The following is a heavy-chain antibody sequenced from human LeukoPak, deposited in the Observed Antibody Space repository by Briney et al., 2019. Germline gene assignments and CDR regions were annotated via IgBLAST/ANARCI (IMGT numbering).Heavy chain of an antibody. CDR3: ARAPYSSSWGDGFDP. CDR2: INWNDGST. J-gene: IGHJ5*02. Sequence: GGSLRLSCAASGFTFDDYGMSWVRQAPGKGLEWVSGINWNDGSTGYADSVKGRFTISRDNAKNSLYLQMNSLRAEDTALYYCARAPYSSSWGDGFDPWGQGTLVTVSS. D-gene: IGHD6-13*01. V-gene: IGHV3-20*04. CDR1: GFTFDDYG.